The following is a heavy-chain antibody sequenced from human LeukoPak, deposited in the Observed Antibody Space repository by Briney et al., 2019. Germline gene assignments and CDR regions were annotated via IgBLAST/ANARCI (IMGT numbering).Heavy chain of an antibody. CDR2: IYYSGST. CDR3: ARVGIVGATPHFDY. J-gene: IGHJ4*02. CDR1: GGSISSSSYY. V-gene: IGHV4-39*07. Sequence: SETLSLTCTVSGGSISSSSYYWGWIRQPPGKGLEWIGSIYYSGSTYYNPSLKSRVTISVDTSKNQFSLKLSSVTAADTAVYYCARVGIVGATPHFDYWGQGTLVTVSS. D-gene: IGHD1-26*01.